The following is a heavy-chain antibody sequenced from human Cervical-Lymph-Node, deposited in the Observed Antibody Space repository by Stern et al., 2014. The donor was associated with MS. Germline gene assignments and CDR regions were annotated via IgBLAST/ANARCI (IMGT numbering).Heavy chain of an antibody. V-gene: IGHV3-74*02. CDR2: INSDGSLT. CDR1: GFTSSSHW. J-gene: IGHJ4*02. Sequence: EVQLLESGGGLVRPGGSLRLSCAASGFTSSSHWMHWVRQVPGQGLVAVSRINSDGSLTDYADAVKGRFTISRDNAKDTLYLQMNNLRVDDTAVYYCVRSRRGDFDSWGQGTLVTVSS. CDR3: VRSRRGDFDS.